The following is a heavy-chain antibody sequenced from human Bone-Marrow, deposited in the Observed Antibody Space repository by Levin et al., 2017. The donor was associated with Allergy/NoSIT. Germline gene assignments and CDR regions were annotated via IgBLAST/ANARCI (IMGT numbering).Heavy chain of an antibody. V-gene: IGHV1-18*01. CDR3: ARETYYDFWSGHADYYYYMDV. CDR2: IRPYSGDI. D-gene: IGHD3-3*01. Sequence: ASVKVSCKASGYSFNNYGITWVRQAPGQGLEWMGWIRPYSGDIKYAQKFQGRVTMTTDTSTSTAHMELRSLRSVDTAVYYCARETYYDFWSGHADYYYYMDVWGNGTTVTVSS. J-gene: IGHJ6*03. CDR1: GYSFNNYG.